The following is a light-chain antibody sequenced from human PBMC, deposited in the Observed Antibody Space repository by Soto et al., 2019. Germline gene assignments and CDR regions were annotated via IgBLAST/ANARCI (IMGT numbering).Light chain of an antibody. CDR1: QSVNTN. Sequence: EIVMTQSPATLSVSPGERATLSCRASQSVNTNLAWYQQKPGQAPRLLIYGASTRATGIPARFSGSGSGTEFTLTISSLQSEDFAVYYCQQYDNWPLTFGPGTQVDIX. CDR2: GAS. J-gene: IGKJ3*01. CDR3: QQYDNWPLT. V-gene: IGKV3-15*01.